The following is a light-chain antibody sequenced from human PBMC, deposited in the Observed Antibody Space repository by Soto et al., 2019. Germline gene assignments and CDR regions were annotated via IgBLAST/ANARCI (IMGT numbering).Light chain of an antibody. CDR2: DAS. V-gene: IGKV3-15*01. Sequence: EIVMTQSPCTLSASTGERATLFCRASQSVRSSLAWYQQKPVQAPRLFVYDASTRATGIPARFSGSGSGTEFTPTISSLQSQDFAVYYCQQRSNWPPITFGQGTRLEIK. J-gene: IGKJ5*01. CDR3: QQRSNWPPIT. CDR1: QSVRSS.